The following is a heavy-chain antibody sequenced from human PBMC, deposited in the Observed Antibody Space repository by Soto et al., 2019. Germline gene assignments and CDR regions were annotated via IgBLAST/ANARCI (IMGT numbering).Heavy chain of an antibody. J-gene: IGHJ4*02. V-gene: IGHV3-23*01. D-gene: IGHD6-13*01. CDR1: GFTFSSYA. CDR3: AKHAAAAAPDY. Sequence: EVQLLESGGGLVQPGGSLRLSCTASGFTFSSYAMSWVRQAPGKGLEWVSLISASGGGTYYADSVQGRFTISRDKSKNTLYLQVNSLRAEDTAVYYCAKHAAAAAPDYWGQGTQVTVSS. CDR2: ISASGGGT.